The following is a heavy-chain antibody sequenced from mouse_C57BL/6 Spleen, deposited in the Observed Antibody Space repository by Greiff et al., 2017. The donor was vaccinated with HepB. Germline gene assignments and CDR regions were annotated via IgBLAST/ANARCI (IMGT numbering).Heavy chain of an antibody. V-gene: IGHV1-64*01. CDR2: IHPNSGST. J-gene: IGHJ2*01. CDR1: GYTFTSYW. Sequence: VQLQQSGAELVKPGASVKLSCKASGYTFTSYWMHWVKQRPGQGLEWIGMIHPNSGSTNYNEKFKSKATLTVDKSSSTAYMQLSSLTSEDSAVYYCARGVYYYGSSYEGFDYWGQGTTLTVSS. D-gene: IGHD1-1*01. CDR3: ARGVYYYGSSYEGFDY.